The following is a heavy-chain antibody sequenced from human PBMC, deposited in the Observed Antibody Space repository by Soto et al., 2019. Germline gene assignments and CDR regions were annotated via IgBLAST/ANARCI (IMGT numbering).Heavy chain of an antibody. CDR1: GFTFSTYA. CDR3: AKVGFPYSYGYLFYY. CDR2: ISASGGST. Sequence: EVQLLESGGGLVQPGGSLRLSCAASGFTFSTYAMTWVRQAPGKGLEWVSAISASGGSTYYADSVKGRFTISRANSKKTLYLQMSSLRVEDTAVYYCAKVGFPYSYGYLFYYWGQGTLVTVSS. D-gene: IGHD5-18*01. J-gene: IGHJ4*02. V-gene: IGHV3-23*01.